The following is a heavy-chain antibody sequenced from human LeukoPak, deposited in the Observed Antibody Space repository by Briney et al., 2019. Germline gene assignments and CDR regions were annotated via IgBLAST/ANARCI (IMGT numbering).Heavy chain of an antibody. CDR1: DYSISNTYY. Sequence: PSETLSLTCTVSDYSISNTYYWGWIRQPPGKGLEWIGNIHHSGSAYYNPSLKSRVTISVDTSRNQFSLKMTSVTAADTAVYYCARGKEVITMLRGLKPGYYFDYWGQGTLVTVSS. J-gene: IGHJ4*02. D-gene: IGHD3-10*01. CDR3: ARGKEVITMLRGLKPGYYFDY. V-gene: IGHV4-38-2*02. CDR2: IHHSGSA.